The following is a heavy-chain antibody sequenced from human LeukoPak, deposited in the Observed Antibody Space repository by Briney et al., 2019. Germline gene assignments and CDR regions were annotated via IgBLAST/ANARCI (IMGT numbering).Heavy chain of an antibody. J-gene: IGHJ4*02. V-gene: IGHV3-21*01. Sequence: GGSLRLSCAASGFTFSSYSANWVRQAPGKGLEWVSSISSSSSYIYYADSVKGRFTISRDNAKNSLYLQMNSLRADDTAVYYCARDRWELIFDYWGQGTLVTVSS. D-gene: IGHD1-26*01. CDR2: ISSSSSYI. CDR3: ARDRWELIFDY. CDR1: GFTFSSYS.